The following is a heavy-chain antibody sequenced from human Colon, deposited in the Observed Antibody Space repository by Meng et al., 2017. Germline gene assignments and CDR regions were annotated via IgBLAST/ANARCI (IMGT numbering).Heavy chain of an antibody. Sequence: QVQLVQSGAEVKKPGASVRVSCKASGYTFTALDINWGRQATGQGLEWMGWINPNSGETGYAQKFQGRFTMTRDTSISTFYMELSSLTSDDTAVYYCARGIWEGFDYWGQGALVTVSS. CDR3: ARGIWEGFDY. D-gene: IGHD1-26*01. J-gene: IGHJ4*02. CDR2: INPNSGET. V-gene: IGHV1-8*01. CDR1: GYTFTALD.